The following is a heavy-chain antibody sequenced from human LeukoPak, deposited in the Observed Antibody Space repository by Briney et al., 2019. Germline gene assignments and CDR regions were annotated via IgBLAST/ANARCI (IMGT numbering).Heavy chain of an antibody. CDR2: ISYDGSNK. Sequence: PGGSLRLSRAASGFTFSSYAMHWVRQAPGKGLEWVAVISYDGSNKYYADSVKGRFTISRDNSKNTLYLQMNSLRAEDTAVYYCARDHVLRYFDWLFSYWGQGTLVTVSS. J-gene: IGHJ4*02. CDR3: ARDHVLRYFDWLFSY. CDR1: GFTFSSYA. D-gene: IGHD3-9*01. V-gene: IGHV3-30*04.